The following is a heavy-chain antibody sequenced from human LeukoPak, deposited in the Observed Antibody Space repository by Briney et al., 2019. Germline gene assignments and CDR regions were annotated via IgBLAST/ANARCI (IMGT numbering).Heavy chain of an antibody. CDR1: GYTFTSYG. CDR3: ARVPGYYYDSSGYFDY. V-gene: IGHV1-18*01. D-gene: IGHD3-22*01. J-gene: IGHJ4*02. Sequence: ASVKVSCKSSGYTFTSYGISWVRQAPGQGLEWMGWISAYNGNTNYAQKLQGRVTMTTDTSTSTAYMELRSLRSDDTAVYYCARVPGYYYDSSGYFDYWGQGTLVTVSS. CDR2: ISAYNGNT.